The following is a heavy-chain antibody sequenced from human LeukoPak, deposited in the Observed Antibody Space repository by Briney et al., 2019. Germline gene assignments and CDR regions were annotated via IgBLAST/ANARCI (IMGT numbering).Heavy chain of an antibody. CDR3: ARPNIVDYVTGAFDI. CDR2: IYYSGST. D-gene: IGHD3-16*01. V-gene: IGHV4-39*01. CDR1: GGSISSSSYY. Sequence: KPSETLSLTCTVSGGSISSSSYYWGWIRQPPGKGLEWIGCIYYSGSTYYNPSLKSRVTISVDTSKNQFSLKLSSVTAADTAVYYCARPNIVDYVTGAFDIWGQGTMVTVSS. J-gene: IGHJ3*02.